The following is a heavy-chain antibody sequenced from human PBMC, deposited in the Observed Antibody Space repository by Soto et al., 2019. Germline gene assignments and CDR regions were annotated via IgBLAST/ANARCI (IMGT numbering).Heavy chain of an antibody. J-gene: IGHJ3*02. CDR1: GGSIFSHY. V-gene: IGHV4-59*11. Sequence: SETLSLTCTVSGGSIFSHYWGWIRQPPGKGLEYIGYIYYSGSTNYNPSLKSRVTISVDMYREQFSLKLTSVTAADTAVYYCARGHNLGGSTFDIWGQGTSVTVSS. CDR2: IYYSGST. D-gene: IGHD3-16*01. CDR3: ARGHNLGGSTFDI.